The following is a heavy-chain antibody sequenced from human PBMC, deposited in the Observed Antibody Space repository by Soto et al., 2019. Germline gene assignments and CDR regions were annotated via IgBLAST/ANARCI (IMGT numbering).Heavy chain of an antibody. CDR3: ARHKIAAAGTWFDP. D-gene: IGHD6-13*01. J-gene: IGHJ5*02. V-gene: IGHV4-59*08. CDR2: IYDSGST. CDR1: GGSLSSYY. Sequence: SETLSLTCTVSGGSLSSYYWSWIRQPPGKGLEWIGYIYDSGSTNYNPSLKSRVTISVDTSKNQFSLKLSSVTAADTAVYYCARHKIAAAGTWFDPWGQGTLVTVSS.